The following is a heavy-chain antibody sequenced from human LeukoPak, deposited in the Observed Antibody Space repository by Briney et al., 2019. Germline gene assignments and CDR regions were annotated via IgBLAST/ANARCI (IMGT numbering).Heavy chain of an antibody. Sequence: GGSLRLSCAASGFTFSNYAMNWVRQAPGKGLEWVSSISSSSSSMYYADSVKGRFTISRDNAKNSLYLQMNSLRAEDAAVYYCARLGPYAHNTFDIWGQGTMVTVSS. D-gene: IGHD2-2*01. CDR2: ISSSSSSM. CDR3: ARLGPYAHNTFDI. V-gene: IGHV3-21*01. J-gene: IGHJ3*02. CDR1: GFTFSNYA.